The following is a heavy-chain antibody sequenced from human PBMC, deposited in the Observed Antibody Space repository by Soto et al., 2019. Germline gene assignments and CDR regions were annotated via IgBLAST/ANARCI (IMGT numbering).Heavy chain of an antibody. CDR2: ISDSGGST. J-gene: IGHJ6*02. CDR1: GFTFSSYA. V-gene: IGHV3-23*01. Sequence: PGGSLRLSCAASGFTFSSYAMSWVRQAPGKGLEWVSGISDSGGSTYYADSVKGRFTTSRDNSKNTLYLQMNSLRAEDTAVYYCAKSEYSGYDYFYYALDVWGQGTTVTVSS. CDR3: AKSEYSGYDYFYYALDV. D-gene: IGHD5-12*01.